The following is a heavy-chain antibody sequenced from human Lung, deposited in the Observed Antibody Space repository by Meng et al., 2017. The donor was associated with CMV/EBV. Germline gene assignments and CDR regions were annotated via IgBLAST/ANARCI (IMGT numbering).Heavy chain of an antibody. CDR3: ARDLKTGTAENYYYYYGISV. D-gene: IGHD1-7*01. Sequence: ESXKISXAASGFTVSSHYMSWVRQSPDKGLEWVSVVYGGGGTEYTDSVKGRFTISRDDSKNTLYLQMNSLRAEDTAVYYCARDLKTGTAENYYYYYGISVWGTGTXVPVAS. CDR1: GFTVSSHY. CDR2: VYGGGGT. V-gene: IGHV3-53*05. J-gene: IGHJ6*04.